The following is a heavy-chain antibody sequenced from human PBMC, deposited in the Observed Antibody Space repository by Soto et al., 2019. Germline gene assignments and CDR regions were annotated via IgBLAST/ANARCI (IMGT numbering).Heavy chain of an antibody. CDR3: ARDVTTVDILTGYSTYDGMDV. Sequence: AASVKVSCKASGYTFTSYYMHWVRQAPGQGLEWMGIINPSGGSTSYAQKFQGRVTMTRDTSTSTVYMELSSLRSEDTAVYYCARDVTTVDILTGYSTYDGMDVWGQGTTVTVSS. CDR1: GYTFTSYY. V-gene: IGHV1-46*01. J-gene: IGHJ6*02. D-gene: IGHD3-9*01. CDR2: INPSGGST.